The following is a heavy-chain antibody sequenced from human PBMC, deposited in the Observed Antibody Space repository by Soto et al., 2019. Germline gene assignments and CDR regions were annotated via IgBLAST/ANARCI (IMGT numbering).Heavy chain of an antibody. CDR1: GFTFSDHY. CDR2: TRNKGNSYST. V-gene: IGHV3-72*01. Sequence: PGGSLRLSCAASGFTFSDHYMDWVRQAPGKGLEWVGRTRNKGNSYSTDYAASVKGRFTISRDDPKSSLYLQMNSLRAEDTAVYYCARDLSGVTNLWLPNYYYYYGMDVWGQGTTVTVSS. J-gene: IGHJ6*02. D-gene: IGHD5-18*01. CDR3: ARDLSGVTNLWLPNYYYYYGMDV.